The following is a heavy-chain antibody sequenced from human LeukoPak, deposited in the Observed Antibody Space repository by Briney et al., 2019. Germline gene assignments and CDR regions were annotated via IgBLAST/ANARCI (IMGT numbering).Heavy chain of an antibody. D-gene: IGHD2-15*01. J-gene: IGHJ1*01. CDR1: GYTFTSYG. CDR2: INPRGGST. V-gene: IGHV1-46*01. Sequence: ASVKVSCKASGYTFTSYGISWVRQAPGQGLEWTGIINPRGGSTSYAQKFQGRVTMTRDMSTSTVYMELSSLRSEDTAVYYCARNGGSLEYFQHWGQGTLVTVSS. CDR3: ARNGGSLEYFQH.